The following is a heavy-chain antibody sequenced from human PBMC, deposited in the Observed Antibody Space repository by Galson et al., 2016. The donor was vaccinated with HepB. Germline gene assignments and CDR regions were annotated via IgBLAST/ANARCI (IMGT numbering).Heavy chain of an antibody. V-gene: IGHV3-23*01. CDR1: GFTFSDYA. CDR2: ISGSGGAT. J-gene: IGHJ4*02. Sequence: SLRLSCAASGFTFSDYAMNWVRQAPGKGLEWVSGISGSGGATYYADSVKGRFTISRDNSKNTLYLQMNSLRAEDTAVYFCAGGYYGSGSYDAYWGQGTLVTVAS. CDR3: AGGYYGSGSYDAY. D-gene: IGHD3-10*01.